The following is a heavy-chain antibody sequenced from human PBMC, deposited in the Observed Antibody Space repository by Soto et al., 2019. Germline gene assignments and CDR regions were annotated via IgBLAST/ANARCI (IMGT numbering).Heavy chain of an antibody. CDR1: GYTFTSYG. J-gene: IGHJ6*03. V-gene: IGHV1-18*01. CDR3: ARSPLGYYYMDV. CDR2: ISAYNGNT. Sequence: ASVKVSCKASGYTFTSYGISWVRQAPGQGLEWMGWISAYNGNTNYAQKLQGRVTMTTDKSTSTAYMELRSLRSDDTAVYYCARSPLGYYYMDVWGKGTTVTVSS. D-gene: IGHD3-16*01.